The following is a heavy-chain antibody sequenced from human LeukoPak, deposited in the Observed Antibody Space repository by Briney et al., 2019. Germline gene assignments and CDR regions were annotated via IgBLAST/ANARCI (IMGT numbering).Heavy chain of an antibody. CDR3: ARVAKERVGGVYYFDY. Sequence: GGSLRLSCAASGFTFSDYDMHWVRQATGKGLEWVSAIGTAGDTYYTGSVKGRFTIPRKNAKNSLYLQMNSLRAGHTAVYYCARVAKERVGGVYYFDYWGQGTLVTVSS. V-gene: IGHV3-13*01. CDR2: IGTAGDT. D-gene: IGHD1-1*01. J-gene: IGHJ4*02. CDR1: GFTFSDYD.